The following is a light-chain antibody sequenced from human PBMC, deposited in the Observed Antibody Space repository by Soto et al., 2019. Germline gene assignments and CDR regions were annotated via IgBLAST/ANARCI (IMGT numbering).Light chain of an antibody. J-gene: IGKJ5*01. CDR3: QQHGQWRIT. Sequence: EIVMTQSPATLSVSPGERATLSCRASQIVNTKYLAWYQQKPGQAPRLLIYGISKRATDISDRFSGSGSGTEFTLTISSLQPEDCGTYCFQQHGQWRITIGQGTLLEIK. V-gene: IGKV3D-15*01. CDR1: QIVNTKY. CDR2: GIS.